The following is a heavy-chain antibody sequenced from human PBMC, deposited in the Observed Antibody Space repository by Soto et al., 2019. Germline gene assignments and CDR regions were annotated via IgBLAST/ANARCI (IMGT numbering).Heavy chain of an antibody. CDR1: GYTFTGYY. CDR3: ARDWAPAGLYGMDV. V-gene: IGHV1-2*04. D-gene: IGHD6-13*01. CDR2: INPNSGGA. J-gene: IGHJ6*02. Sequence: ASVKVSCKASGYTFTGYYMHWVRQAPGQGLEWMGWINPNSGGANYAQKFQGWVTMTRDTSISTAYMELSRLRSDDTAVYYCARDWAPAGLYGMDVWGQAPTVTVSS.